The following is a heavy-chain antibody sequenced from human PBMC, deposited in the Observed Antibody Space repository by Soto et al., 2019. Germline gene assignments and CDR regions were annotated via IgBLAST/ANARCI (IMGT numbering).Heavy chain of an antibody. J-gene: IGHJ6*03. Sequence: SETLSLTCAVSSGSISSSNWWSWVRQPPGKGLEWIGEIYHSGSTNYNPSLKSRVTISVDKSKNQFSLKLSSVTAADTAVYYCARGIVVVPYYYYMDVWGKGTTVTVSS. CDR3: ARGIVVVPYYYYMDV. CDR1: SGSISSSNW. D-gene: IGHD2-2*01. CDR2: IYHSGST. V-gene: IGHV4-4*02.